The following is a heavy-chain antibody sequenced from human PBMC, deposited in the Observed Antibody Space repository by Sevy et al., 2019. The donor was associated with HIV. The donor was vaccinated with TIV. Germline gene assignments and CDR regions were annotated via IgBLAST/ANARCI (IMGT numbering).Heavy chain of an antibody. Sequence: GGSLRLSCAASVFTFKYHGRHWVRQAPGKGLEWLSLISIDGSNKYYADSVKGRFTISRDNAKNTVSVQMNSLRPEDTATYYCAKDGGHIDIDYWGQGILVTVSS. J-gene: IGHJ4*02. CDR2: ISIDGSNK. D-gene: IGHD2-15*01. CDR1: VFTFKYHG. CDR3: AKDGGHIDIDY. V-gene: IGHV3-30*18.